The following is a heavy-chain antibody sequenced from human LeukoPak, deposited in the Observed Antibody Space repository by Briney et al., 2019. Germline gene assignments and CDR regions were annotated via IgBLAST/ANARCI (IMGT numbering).Heavy chain of an antibody. CDR3: AKDREYNSGAFDY. D-gene: IGHD6-19*01. CDR2: ISYDGSNK. Sequence: GGSLRLSCAASGFTFSSYGMLWVRQAPGKGLEWVAVISYDGSNKYYPDSVKGRFTISRDNSKNTLYLQMNSLRVEDTAVYYCAKDREYNSGAFDYWGQGTLVTVSS. V-gene: IGHV3-30*18. J-gene: IGHJ4*02. CDR1: GFTFSSYG.